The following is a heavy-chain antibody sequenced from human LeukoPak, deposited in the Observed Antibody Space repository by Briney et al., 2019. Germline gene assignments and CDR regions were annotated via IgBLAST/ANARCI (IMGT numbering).Heavy chain of an antibody. Sequence: AASVKVSCKASGGTFSSYAISWVRQAPGQGLEWMGGIIPIFGTANYAQKFQGRVTITADESTSTAYMELSSLRSEDTAVYYCARRAANLLYNWFDPWGQGTLVTVSS. D-gene: IGHD2-15*01. CDR2: IIPIFGTA. CDR3: ARRAANLLYNWFDP. V-gene: IGHV1-69*13. CDR1: GGTFSSYA. J-gene: IGHJ5*02.